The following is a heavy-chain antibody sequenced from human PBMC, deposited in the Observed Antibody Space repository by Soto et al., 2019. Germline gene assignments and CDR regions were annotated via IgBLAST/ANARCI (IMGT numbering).Heavy chain of an antibody. Sequence: RASVKVSCKASGYTFTSYGISWVRQAPGQGLEWMGWISAYNGNTNYAQKLQGRVTMTTDTSTSTAYMELRSLRSDDTAVYYCARETTMGYYDSSGYVGGAFDIWGQGTMVTVSS. V-gene: IGHV1-18*01. J-gene: IGHJ3*02. CDR3: ARETTMGYYDSSGYVGGAFDI. D-gene: IGHD3-22*01. CDR1: GYTFTSYG. CDR2: ISAYNGNT.